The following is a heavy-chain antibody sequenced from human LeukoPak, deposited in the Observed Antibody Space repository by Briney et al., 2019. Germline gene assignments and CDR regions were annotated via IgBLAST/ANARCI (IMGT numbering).Heavy chain of an antibody. CDR2: ISGSGDTT. CDR3: TKGSVLTIFGVAWHAFDI. V-gene: IGHV3-23*01. CDR1: GFSFSNYW. J-gene: IGHJ3*02. D-gene: IGHD3-3*01. Sequence: GGSLRLSCAASGFSFSNYWMSWVRQAPGKGLEWVSVISGSGDTTYSEDSVKGRFTISRDNSKNTLYLQMNSLRVEDTAIYYCTKGSVLTIFGVAWHAFDIWGQGTMVTVSP.